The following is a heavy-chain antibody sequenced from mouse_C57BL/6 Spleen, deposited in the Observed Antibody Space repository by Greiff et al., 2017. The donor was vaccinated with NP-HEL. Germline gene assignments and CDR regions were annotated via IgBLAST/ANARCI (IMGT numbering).Heavy chain of an antibody. Sequence: VQLQQSGPELVKPGASVKISCKASGYSFTGYYMNWVKQSPEKSLEWIGEINPSTGGTTYNQKFKAKATLTVDKSSSTAYMQLTSLTSEDSAVYYCAREIYPYYFDDWGQGTTLTVSS. CDR2: INPSTGGT. J-gene: IGHJ2*01. D-gene: IGHD2-1*01. V-gene: IGHV1-42*01. CDR1: GYSFTGYY. CDR3: AREIYPYYFDD.